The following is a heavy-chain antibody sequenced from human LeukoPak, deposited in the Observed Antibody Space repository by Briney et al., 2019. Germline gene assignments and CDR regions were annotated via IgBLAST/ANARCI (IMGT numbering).Heavy chain of an antibody. D-gene: IGHD3-10*01. CDR3: ARIRGSGSYLDY. CDR2: INHSGST. V-gene: IGHV4-34*01. CDR1: GGSFSGYY. J-gene: IGHJ4*02. Sequence: PSETLSLTCAVYGGSFSGYYWNWIRQPPGKGLEWIGEINHSGSTNYNPSLKSRVTISVDTSKNQFSLKLSSVTAADTAVYYCARIRGSGSYLDYWGQGTLVTVSS.